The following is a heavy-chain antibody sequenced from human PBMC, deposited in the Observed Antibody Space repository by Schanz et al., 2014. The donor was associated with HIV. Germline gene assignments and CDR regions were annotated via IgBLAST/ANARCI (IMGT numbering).Heavy chain of an antibody. CDR2: ISEFGGSA. Sequence: EVQVLESGGGLVQPGGSLRLSCAASGFTFSSLGMSWVRQAPGEGLEWVSGISEFGGSAWYADSVKGRFTISRDNSKNTLYLQMDSLRAEDTALYFCAKSTWVDNCGQGTLVTVSS. J-gene: IGHJ4*02. D-gene: IGHD2-2*01. CDR1: GFTFSSLG. V-gene: IGHV3-23*01. CDR3: AKSTWVDN.